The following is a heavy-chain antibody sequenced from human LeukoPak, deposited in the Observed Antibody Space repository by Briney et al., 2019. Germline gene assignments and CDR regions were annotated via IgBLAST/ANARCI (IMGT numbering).Heavy chain of an antibody. CDR2: IIPILGIA. CDR3: ARALGYDFWSGYHI. CDR1: GGTFSSYT. D-gene: IGHD3-3*01. Sequence: SVKVSCTASGGTFSSYTISWVRQAPGQGLEWMGRIIPILGIANYAQKFQGRVTITADKSTSTAYMELSSLRSEDTAVYYCARALGYDFWSGYHIWGQGTLVTVSS. J-gene: IGHJ4*02. V-gene: IGHV1-69*02.